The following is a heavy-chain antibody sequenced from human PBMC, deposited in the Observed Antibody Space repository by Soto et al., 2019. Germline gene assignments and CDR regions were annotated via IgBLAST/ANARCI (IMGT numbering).Heavy chain of an antibody. D-gene: IGHD3-22*01. CDR1: GFTFSSYE. CDR2: ISSSGSTM. V-gene: IGHV3-48*03. Sequence: GGSLRLSCAASGFTFSSYEMNWVRQAPGKGLEWVSYISSSGSTMYYADSVKGRFTISRDNAKNSLYLEMNSLRGEDTAVYHCGRGLIVVENWGQGTLVTVSS. J-gene: IGHJ4*02. CDR3: GRGLIVVEN.